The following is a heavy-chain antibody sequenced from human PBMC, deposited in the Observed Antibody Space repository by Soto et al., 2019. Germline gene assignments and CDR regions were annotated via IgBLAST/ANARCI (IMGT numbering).Heavy chain of an antibody. J-gene: IGHJ2*01. CDR3: SSRRRHTRLTSGLGFLLNRSSDL. Sequence: GKGLEWVSSISSRSDIYYAESVKGRFTISRDNAKNSVSLQMNSLRAEDTAVYYCSSRRRHTRLTSGLGFLLNRSSDL. D-gene: IGHD3-9*01. V-gene: IGHV3-21*01. CDR2: ISSRSDI.